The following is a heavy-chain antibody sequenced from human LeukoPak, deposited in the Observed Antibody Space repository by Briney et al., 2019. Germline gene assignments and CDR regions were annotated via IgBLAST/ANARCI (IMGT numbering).Heavy chain of an antibody. V-gene: IGHV3-33*01. D-gene: IGHD4-17*01. CDR3: ARTLFDYGDYSDY. J-gene: IGHJ4*02. CDR1: GFTFSSYG. CDR2: IWYDGSNK. Sequence: SLRLSCAASGFTFSSYGMHWVRQAPGKGLEWVAVIWYDGSNKYYADSVKGRFTISRDNSKNTLYLQMNSLRAEDTAVYYCARTLFDYGDYSDYWGQGTLVTVSS.